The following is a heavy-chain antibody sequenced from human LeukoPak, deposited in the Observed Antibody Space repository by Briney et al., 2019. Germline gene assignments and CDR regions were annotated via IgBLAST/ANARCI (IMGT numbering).Heavy chain of an antibody. CDR1: GGTFSSYA. V-gene: IGHV1-69*13. CDR2: IIPIFGTA. CDR3: ARDASDYGGNSSGDL. D-gene: IGHD4-23*01. Sequence: GASVKVSCKASGGTFSSYAISWVRQAPGQGLEWMGGIIPIFGTANYAQKFQGRVTITADESTSTAYMELSGLRSEDTAVYYCARDASDYGGNSSGDLWGQGTLVTVSS. J-gene: IGHJ4*02.